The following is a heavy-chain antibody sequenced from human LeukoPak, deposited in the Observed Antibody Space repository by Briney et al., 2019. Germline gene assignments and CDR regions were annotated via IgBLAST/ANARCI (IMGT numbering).Heavy chain of an antibody. J-gene: IGHJ6*02. CDR3: ARDLSGNSSSFKYYYYGMDV. V-gene: IGHV3-30*04. CDR2: ISYDGSNK. D-gene: IGHD6-13*01. Sequence: GRSLRLSCAASGFTFSSYAMHWVRQAPGKGLEWVAVISYDGSNKYYADSVKGRFTISRDNSKNTLYLQMNSLRAEDTAVYYCARDLSGNSSSFKYYYYGMDVWGQGTTVTVSS. CDR1: GFTFSSYA.